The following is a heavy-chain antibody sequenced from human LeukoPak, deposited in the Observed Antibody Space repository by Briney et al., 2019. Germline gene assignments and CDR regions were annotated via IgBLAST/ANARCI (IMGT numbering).Heavy chain of an antibody. CDR2: ISWNSGSI. Sequence: PGGSLRLSCAASGFTFDDYAMHWVRQAPGKGLEWVSGISWNSGSIGYADSVKGRFTISRDNAKNSLYLQMNSLRAEDTAVYYCARDGPAYSSGWYWGSRGQHHDYWGQGTLVTVSS. D-gene: IGHD6-19*01. CDR1: GFTFDDYA. CDR3: ARDGPAYSSGWYWGSRGQHHDY. J-gene: IGHJ4*02. V-gene: IGHV3-9*01.